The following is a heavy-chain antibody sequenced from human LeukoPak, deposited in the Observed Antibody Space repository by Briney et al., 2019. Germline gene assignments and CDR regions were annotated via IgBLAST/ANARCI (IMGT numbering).Heavy chain of an antibody. D-gene: IGHD1-26*01. Sequence: SETLSLTRTVSVGSLSSYYWSWVRPPAGRGLEWIGLIYTSGSTNYNPSLKSRVTMSVDTSKNQFSLKLSSVTAADTAVYYCARDRGGSYWVFDYWGQGTLVTVSS. CDR2: IYTSGST. CDR1: VGSLSSYY. V-gene: IGHV4-4*07. J-gene: IGHJ4*02. CDR3: ARDRGGSYWVFDY.